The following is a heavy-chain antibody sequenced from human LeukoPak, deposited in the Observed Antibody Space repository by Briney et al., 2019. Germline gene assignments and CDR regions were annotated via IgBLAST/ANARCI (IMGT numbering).Heavy chain of an antibody. V-gene: IGHV4-4*07. Sequence: SETLSLTCTVSGGSISSYYLSWIRQPAGKGLEWIGRIYTSGSTNYNPSLKGRVTMSVDTSKNQFSLKLSSVTAADTAVYYCARGHYYDSIPDYWGQGTLVTVSS. D-gene: IGHD3-22*01. CDR3: ARGHYYDSIPDY. J-gene: IGHJ4*02. CDR1: GGSISSYY. CDR2: IYTSGST.